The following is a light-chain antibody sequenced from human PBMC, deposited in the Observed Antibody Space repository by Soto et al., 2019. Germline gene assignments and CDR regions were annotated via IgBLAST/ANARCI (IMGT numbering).Light chain of an antibody. CDR1: QSVSSRS. CDR2: GAS. J-gene: IGKJ2*01. V-gene: IGKV3-20*01. Sequence: EIVLTQSPGTLSLSPGERATLSCRASQSVSSRSVAWYQQKGGQSPRLLIYGASRRATGHPDRFSGSGSGTDITLNISRLETEEFAVYYCQHYGSSNTFGQGTKLESK. CDR3: QHYGSSNT.